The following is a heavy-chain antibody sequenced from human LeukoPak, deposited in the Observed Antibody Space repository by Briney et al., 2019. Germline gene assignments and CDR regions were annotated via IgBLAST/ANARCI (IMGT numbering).Heavy chain of an antibody. CDR1: GGSISSYY. V-gene: IGHV4-59*01. D-gene: IGHD2-2*01. CDR2: IYYSGST. CDR3: ARGHCSSTSCYGSLFDY. Sequence: SETLSLTCTVSGGSISSYYWNWIRQPPGEGLEWIGYIYYSGSTNYIPSLKSRVTISVDTSKNQFSLKLSSVTAADTAVYYCARGHCSSTSCYGSLFDYWGQGTLVTVSS. J-gene: IGHJ4*02.